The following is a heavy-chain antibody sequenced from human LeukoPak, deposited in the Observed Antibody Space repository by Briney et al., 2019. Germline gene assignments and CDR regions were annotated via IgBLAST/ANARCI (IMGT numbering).Heavy chain of an antibody. CDR2: IYTMGST. D-gene: IGHD3-3*01. V-gene: IGHV4-61*02. Sequence: PSETLSFTCTVSGGSSSSGNYYWSWIRQPAGKGLEWIGRIYTMGSTHYNPFLKNRVTISVDRSKIQFSLKLSSVTAADTAVYYCARELGENYDFWSGYYTLDYWGQGTLVTFSS. J-gene: IGHJ4*02. CDR1: GGSSSSGNYY. CDR3: ARELGENYDFWSGYYTLDY.